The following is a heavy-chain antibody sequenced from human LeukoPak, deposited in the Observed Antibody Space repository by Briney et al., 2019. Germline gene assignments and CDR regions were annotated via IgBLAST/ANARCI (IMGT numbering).Heavy chain of an antibody. CDR2: MNPNSGNT. CDR1: GYTFTSYD. J-gene: IGHJ4*02. CDR3: ARASSPSYFDY. V-gene: IGHV1-8*01. Sequence: WASVKVSCKASGYTFTSYDINWVRQATGQGLEWMGWMNPNSGNTGYAQKFQGRVTMTRNTSISTAYMELSRLRSDDTAVYYCARASSPSYFDYWGQGTLVTVSS. D-gene: IGHD6-6*01.